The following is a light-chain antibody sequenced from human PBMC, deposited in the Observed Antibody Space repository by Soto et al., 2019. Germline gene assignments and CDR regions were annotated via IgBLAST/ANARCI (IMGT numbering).Light chain of an antibody. Sequence: EVVMTQSPATLSVSPGETVTLSCRASQSVSTKLAWYQQKPGQAPRLLIYGASNRATGVSARFSGSGSGTEFTLTISSLQSEDFAVYYCQQYHYWWTFGQGTKVDIK. V-gene: IGKV3-15*01. CDR1: QSVSTK. CDR2: GAS. CDR3: QQYHYWWT. J-gene: IGKJ1*01.